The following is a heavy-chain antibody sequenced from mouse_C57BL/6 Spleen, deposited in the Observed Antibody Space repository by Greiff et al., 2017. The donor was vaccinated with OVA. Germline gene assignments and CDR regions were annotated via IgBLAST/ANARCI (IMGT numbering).Heavy chain of an antibody. CDR1: GFTFSSYA. CDR2: ISDGGSYT. V-gene: IGHV5-4*01. Sequence: EVNVVESGGGLVKPGGSLKLSCAASGFTFSSYAMSWVRQTPEKRLEWVATISDGGSYTYYPDNVKGRFTISRDNAKNNLYLQMSHLKSEDTAMYYCAREGFDYGSSYPYAMDYWGQGTSVTVSS. CDR3: AREGFDYGSSYPYAMDY. J-gene: IGHJ4*01. D-gene: IGHD1-1*01.